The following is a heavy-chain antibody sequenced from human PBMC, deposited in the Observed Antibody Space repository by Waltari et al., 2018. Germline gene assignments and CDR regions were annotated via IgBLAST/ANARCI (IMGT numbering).Heavy chain of an antibody. V-gene: IGHV3-23*01. CDR3: ARGRASGLVDWFDP. D-gene: IGHD6-6*01. CDR2: PPGGAEGA. CDR1: GFTSNKYA. Sequence: EVLVWESRGSLVQQGRSLRLSGVASGFTSNKYARMWVRRAHGTGLEWIARPPGGAEGACYADAVRGRFTISRDNSQNTLFLQMSGLRVDDSGTYYCARGRASGLVDWFDPWGRGTLVTVSS. J-gene: IGHJ5*02.